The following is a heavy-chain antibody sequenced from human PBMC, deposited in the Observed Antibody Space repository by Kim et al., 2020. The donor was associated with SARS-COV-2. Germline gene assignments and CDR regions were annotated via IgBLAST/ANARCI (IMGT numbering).Heavy chain of an antibody. J-gene: IGHJ6*02. V-gene: IGHV1-24*01. Sequence: IYAQKLQGRVTMTGDPSTDTAYMELSSLRSEDTAVYSCATTFLVSYGMDVWGQGTTVTVSS. CDR3: ATTFLVSYGMDV. D-gene: IGHD3-10*01.